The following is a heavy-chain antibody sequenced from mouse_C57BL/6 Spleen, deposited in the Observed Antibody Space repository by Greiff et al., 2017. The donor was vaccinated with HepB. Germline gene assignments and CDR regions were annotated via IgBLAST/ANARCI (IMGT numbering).Heavy chain of an antibody. CDR2: ISYDGSN. CDR3: ARDEGLRRLFAY. Sequence: EVQLQESGPGLVKPSQSLSLTCSVTGYSITSGYYWYWIRQFPGNKLEWMGDISYDGSNNYNPSLKNRISITRDTTKNQFFLKLNSVTTEDTATYYCARDEGLRRLFAYWGQGTLVTVSA. V-gene: IGHV3-6*01. D-gene: IGHD2-4*01. CDR1: GYSITSGYY. J-gene: IGHJ3*01.